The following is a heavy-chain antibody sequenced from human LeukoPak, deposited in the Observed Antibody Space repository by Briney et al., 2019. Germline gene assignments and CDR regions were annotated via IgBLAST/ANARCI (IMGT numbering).Heavy chain of an antibody. CDR3: ARQRVAAANNWFDP. Sequence: ASETLSLTCTVSGGSISSSSYYWGWIRQPPGKGLEWIGSIYYSGSTYYNPSLKCRVTISVDTSKNQFSLKLSSVTAADTAVYYCARQRVAAANNWFDPWGQGTLVTVSS. D-gene: IGHD6-13*01. V-gene: IGHV4-39*01. CDR2: IYYSGST. CDR1: GGSISSSSYY. J-gene: IGHJ5*02.